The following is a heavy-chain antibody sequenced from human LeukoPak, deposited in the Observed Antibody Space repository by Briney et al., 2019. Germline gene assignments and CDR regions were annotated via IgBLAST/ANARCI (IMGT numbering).Heavy chain of an antibody. D-gene: IGHD6-19*01. CDR2: TSYEGSDE. V-gene: IGHV3-30*18. Sequence: GGSVRLSCVASGFTFTNYGIHWVRQAPGKGLEWVTATSYEGSDEYCADSVKGRFTISRDNSKNTLYLQMNSRRAEDTAVYYCAKEYGSGQYYFDYWGQGILVTVSS. CDR3: AKEYGSGQYYFDY. J-gene: IGHJ4*02. CDR1: GFTFTNYG.